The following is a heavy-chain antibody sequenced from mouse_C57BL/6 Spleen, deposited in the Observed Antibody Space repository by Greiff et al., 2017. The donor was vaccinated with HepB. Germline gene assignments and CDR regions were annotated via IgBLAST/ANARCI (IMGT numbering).Heavy chain of an antibody. D-gene: IGHD1-1*01. CDR1: GFTFSDYY. CDR3: ARGAYYYGSSYEDFDY. V-gene: IGHV5-16*01. J-gene: IGHJ2*01. CDR2: INYDGSST. Sequence: EVKLVESEGGLVQPGSSMKLSCTASGFTFSDYYMAWVRQVPEKGLEWVATINYDGSSTYYLDSLKSRFISSRDNAKNILYLQMSSLKSEDTATYYCARGAYYYGSSYEDFDYWGQGTTLTVSS.